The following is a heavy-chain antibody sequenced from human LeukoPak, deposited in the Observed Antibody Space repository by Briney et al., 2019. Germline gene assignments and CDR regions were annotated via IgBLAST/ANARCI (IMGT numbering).Heavy chain of an antibody. CDR1: GYTFTSYY. CDR3: ARDPRRIAVAGYAFDY. D-gene: IGHD6-19*01. Sequence: EASVKVSCKASGYTFTSYYMHWVRQAPGQGLEWMGIINPSGGSTSYAQKFQGRVTMTRDTSTSTVYMELSSLRSEDTAVYYCARDPRRIAVAGYAFDYWGQGTLVTVSS. V-gene: IGHV1-46*01. CDR2: INPSGGST. J-gene: IGHJ4*02.